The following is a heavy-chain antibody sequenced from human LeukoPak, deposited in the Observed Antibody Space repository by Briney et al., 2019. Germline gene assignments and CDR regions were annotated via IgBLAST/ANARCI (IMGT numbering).Heavy chain of an antibody. CDR2: IWYDGSNK. Sequence: GRSLRLSCAASGFTFSSYAMHWVRQAPGKGLEWVAVIWYDGSNKYYADSVKGRFTISRDNSKNTLYLQMNSLRAEDTAVYYCARGHDYGDYVGMVDYWGQGTLVTVSS. CDR1: GFTFSSYA. V-gene: IGHV3-33*08. D-gene: IGHD4-17*01. CDR3: ARGHDYGDYVGMVDY. J-gene: IGHJ4*02.